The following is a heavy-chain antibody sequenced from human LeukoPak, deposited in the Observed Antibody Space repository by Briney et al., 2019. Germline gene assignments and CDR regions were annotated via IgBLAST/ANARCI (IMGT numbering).Heavy chain of an antibody. V-gene: IGHV3-9*01. CDR3: AKDSSTAMVSSFDY. Sequence: GGSLRLSCAASGFTFDDYAMHWVRQAPGKGPEWVSGISWNSGSIGYADSVKGRFTISRDNAKNSLYLQMNSLRAEDTALYYCAKDSSTAMVSSFDYWGQGTLVTVSS. CDR2: ISWNSGSI. CDR1: GFTFDDYA. D-gene: IGHD5-18*01. J-gene: IGHJ4*02.